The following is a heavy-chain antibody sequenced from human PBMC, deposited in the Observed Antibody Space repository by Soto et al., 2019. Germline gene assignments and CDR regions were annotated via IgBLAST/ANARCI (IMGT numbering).Heavy chain of an antibody. CDR2: INPSGGRT. CDR3: ARAAASGNERRVDV. CDR1: GYTFISYH. J-gene: IGHJ6*02. D-gene: IGHD6-13*01. Sequence: SSVKVSCKASGYTFISYHIQWVRQAPGQGLESMGMINPSGGRTTYSQQFQGRVTMTGDTSTTTIYMELSSLTSDDTAVYYCARAAASGNERRVDVWGQGTSVTVSS. V-gene: IGHV1-46*01.